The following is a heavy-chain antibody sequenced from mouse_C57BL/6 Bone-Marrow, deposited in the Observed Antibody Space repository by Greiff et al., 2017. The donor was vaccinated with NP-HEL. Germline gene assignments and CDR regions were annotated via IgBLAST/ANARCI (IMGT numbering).Heavy chain of an antibody. V-gene: IGHV5-16*01. Sequence: EVKLMESEGGLVQPGSSMKLSCTASVFTFSDYYMAWVRQVPEKGLEWVANINYDGSSTYYLDSLKSRFIISRDNAKNILYLQMSSLKSEDTATYYCARTQLGRNWYFDVWGTGTTVTVSS. J-gene: IGHJ1*03. CDR3: ARTQLGRNWYFDV. CDR2: INYDGSST. D-gene: IGHD4-1*02. CDR1: VFTFSDYY.